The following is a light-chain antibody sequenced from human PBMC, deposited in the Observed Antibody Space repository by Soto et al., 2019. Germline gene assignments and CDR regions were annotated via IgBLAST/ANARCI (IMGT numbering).Light chain of an antibody. Sequence: QSVLTQPPSASGTPGQRVTISCSGSSSNIGSNTVNWYQQLPRTAPKLLIYSNNQRPSGVPDRFSGSKSGTSASLAISGLQSEDEADYYCAAWDDSLNGFVVFGGGTQLTVL. V-gene: IGLV1-44*01. CDR3: AAWDDSLNGFVV. CDR2: SNN. J-gene: IGLJ2*01. CDR1: SSNIGSNT.